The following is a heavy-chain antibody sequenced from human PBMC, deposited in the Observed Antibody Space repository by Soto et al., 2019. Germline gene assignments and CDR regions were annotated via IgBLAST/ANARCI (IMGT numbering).Heavy chain of an antibody. CDR3: TKEGYDYIWGSYHPLDY. CDR1: GFTFSSYG. J-gene: IGHJ4*02. V-gene: IGHV3-30*18. CDR2: ISYDGSNK. D-gene: IGHD3-16*02. Sequence: GGSLRLSCAASGFTFSSYGMHWVRQAPGKGLEWVAVISYDGSNKYYADSVKGRFTISRDNSKNTLYLQMNSLRDEDTAGYYCTKEGYDYIWGSYHPLDYWGQGTLVTVSS.